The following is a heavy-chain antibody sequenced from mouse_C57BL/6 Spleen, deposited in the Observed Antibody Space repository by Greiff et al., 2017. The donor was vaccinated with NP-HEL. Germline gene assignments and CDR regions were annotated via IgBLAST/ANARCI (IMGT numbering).Heavy chain of an antibody. CDR3: ARGLGGNYVVYWYFDV. V-gene: IGHV8-12*01. CDR1: GFSLSTSGMG. CDR2: IYWDDDK. D-gene: IGHD2-1*01. J-gene: IGHJ1*03. Sequence: QVTLKVSGPGILQSSQTLSLTCSFSGFSLSTSGMGVSWIRQPSGKGLEWLAHIYWDDDKRYNPSLKSRLTISKDTSRNQVFLKITSVDTADTATYYCARGLGGNYVVYWYFDVWGTGTTVTVSS.